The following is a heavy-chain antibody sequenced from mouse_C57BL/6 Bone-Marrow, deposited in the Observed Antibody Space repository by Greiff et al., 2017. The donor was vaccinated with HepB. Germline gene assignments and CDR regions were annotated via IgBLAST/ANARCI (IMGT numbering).Heavy chain of an antibody. J-gene: IGHJ2*01. CDR1: GYTFTSYW. CDR2: IYPGSGST. Sequence: QVQLKQPGAELVKPGDSVKMTCKASGYTFTSYWITWVKQRPGQGLEWIGDIYPGSGSTNYNEKFKSKATLTVDTSSSTAYMQLSSLTAEDSAVYYCARSGTTVVDYWGQGTTLTVSS. CDR3: ARSGTTVVDY. V-gene: IGHV1-55*01. D-gene: IGHD1-1*01.